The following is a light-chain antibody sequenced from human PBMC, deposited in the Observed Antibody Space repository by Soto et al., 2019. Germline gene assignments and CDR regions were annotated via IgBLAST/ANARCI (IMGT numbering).Light chain of an antibody. CDR1: SASVSTSYY. V-gene: IGLV8-61*01. CDR3: VLYMGSGIWV. CDR2: NTN. Sequence: QTVVTQEPSFSVSPGGTVTLTCGLTSASVSTSYYPSWYQQTPGQAPRTLIYNTNIRSSGVPDRFSGSILGNKAALTITRAQADDDSDYYCVLYMGSGIWVFGGGTKVTVL. J-gene: IGLJ3*02.